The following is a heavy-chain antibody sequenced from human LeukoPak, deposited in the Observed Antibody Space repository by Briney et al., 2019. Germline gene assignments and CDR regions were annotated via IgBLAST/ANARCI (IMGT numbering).Heavy chain of an antibody. Sequence: GASVKVSCKASGGTFSSYAISWVRQAPGQGLEWMGGIIPIFGTANYAQKFQGRVTITTDESTSTAYMELSSLRSEDTAVYYCARASAYYDFWSGFRPYYYYMDVWGKGTTVTVSS. CDR2: IIPIFGTA. CDR3: ARASAYYDFWSGFRPYYYYMDV. D-gene: IGHD3-3*01. V-gene: IGHV1-69*05. J-gene: IGHJ6*03. CDR1: GGTFSSYA.